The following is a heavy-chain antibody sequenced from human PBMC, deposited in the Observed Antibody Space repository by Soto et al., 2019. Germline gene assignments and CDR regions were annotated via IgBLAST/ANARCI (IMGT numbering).Heavy chain of an antibody. D-gene: IGHD2-15*01. CDR3: VAADPSSVILFDY. CDR2: IIANGGT. J-gene: IGHJ4*02. Sequence: GGSLRLSCAASGFTFNHYAMSWVRQAPGKGLEWVSIIIANGGTFYADSVKGRFTISRDNSKNTVYLQMSSLRVEDTAIYYTVAADPSSVILFDYWGQGALVTAPQ. V-gene: IGHV3-23*01. CDR1: GFTFNHYA.